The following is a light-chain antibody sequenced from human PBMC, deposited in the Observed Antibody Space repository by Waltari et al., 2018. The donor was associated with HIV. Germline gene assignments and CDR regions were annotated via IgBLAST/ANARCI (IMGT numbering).Light chain of an antibody. CDR2: DGN. V-gene: IGLV3-19*01. Sequence: SSELAQDPALSVALGQTVRLTVRGDSLTANYASWYRKKAGQAPSLVFYDGNKRPSGIPGRFSGSTSGSAASLTITGAQAGDEGDYYCPARDTSGNGVIFGGGTRLTVL. J-gene: IGLJ2*01. CDR3: PARDTSGNGVI. CDR1: SLTANY.